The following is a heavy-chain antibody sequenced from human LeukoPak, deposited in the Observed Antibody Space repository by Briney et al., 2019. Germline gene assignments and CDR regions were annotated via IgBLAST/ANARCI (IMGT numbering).Heavy chain of an antibody. V-gene: IGHV1-24*01. Sequence: ASVKVSCKVSGYTLTELSMHWVRQAPGKGLAWMGGFDPEDGETIYAQKFQGRVTMTEDTSTDTAYMELSSLRSEDTAVYYCATSYSSGTSYDFWSGFNNWFDPWGQGTLVTVSS. J-gene: IGHJ5*02. CDR1: GYTLTELS. CDR2: FDPEDGET. CDR3: ATSYSSGTSYDFWSGFNNWFDP. D-gene: IGHD3-3*01.